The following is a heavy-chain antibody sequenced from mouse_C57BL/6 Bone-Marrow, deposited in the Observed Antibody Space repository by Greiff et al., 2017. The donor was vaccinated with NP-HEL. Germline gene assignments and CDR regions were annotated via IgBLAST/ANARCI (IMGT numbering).Heavy chain of an antibody. CDR1: GYTFTSYW. Sequence: QVQLQQSGTELVKPGASVKLSCKASGYTFTSYWMHWVKQRPGQGLEWIGNINPSNGGTNYNEKFKSKATLTVDKSSSTAYMELSSLTNEDSAVYYCTRGTPYYAMDYWGQGTSVTVSS. CDR3: TRGTPYYAMDY. D-gene: IGHD3-3*01. J-gene: IGHJ4*01. CDR2: INPSNGGT. V-gene: IGHV1-53*01.